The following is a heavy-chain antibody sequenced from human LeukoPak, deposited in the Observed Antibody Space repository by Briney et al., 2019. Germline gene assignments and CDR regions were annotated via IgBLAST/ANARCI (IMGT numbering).Heavy chain of an antibody. CDR1: GFTFTSSA. CDR2: IVVGSGNT. V-gene: IGHV1-58*02. CDR3: AAEVRGGSDWFDP. J-gene: IGHJ5*02. Sequence: ASVKVSCKASGFTFTSSAMQWVRQARGQRLEWIGWIVVGSGNTNYAQKFQERVTITRDMSTSTAYMELSSLRSEDTAVYYCAAEVRGGSDWFDPWGQGTLVTVSS. D-gene: IGHD2-15*01.